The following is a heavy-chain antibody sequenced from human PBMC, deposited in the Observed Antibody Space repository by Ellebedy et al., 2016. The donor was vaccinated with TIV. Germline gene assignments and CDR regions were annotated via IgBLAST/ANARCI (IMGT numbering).Heavy chain of an antibody. CDR2: ISYDGSNK. J-gene: IGHJ4*02. Sequence: GESLKISCAASGFTFSSYGMHWVRQAPGKGLEWVAVISYDGSNKYYADYVKGRFTISRDNAKNSLYLQMSSLRGEDTALYFCARGSTSVTRGCFYFWGQGTLVTVSS. V-gene: IGHV3-30*03. D-gene: IGHD4-17*01. CDR3: ARGSTSVTRGCFYF. CDR1: GFTFSSYG.